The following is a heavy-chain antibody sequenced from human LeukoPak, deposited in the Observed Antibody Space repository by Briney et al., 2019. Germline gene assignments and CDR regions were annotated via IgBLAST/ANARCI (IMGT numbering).Heavy chain of an antibody. D-gene: IGHD2/OR15-2a*01. J-gene: IGHJ4*02. V-gene: IGHV3-23*01. CDR3: AKRGEVSTYYYFES. Sequence: GGSLRLSCAASGFTFSSYAMHWFRQAPGKGLEWLSTIGSAGGSIFYADSVKGRFTISRDNSKSTLFLQMDSLRVEDTALYYCAKRGEVSTYYYFESWGQGALVTVSS. CDR1: GFTFSSYA. CDR2: IGSAGGSI.